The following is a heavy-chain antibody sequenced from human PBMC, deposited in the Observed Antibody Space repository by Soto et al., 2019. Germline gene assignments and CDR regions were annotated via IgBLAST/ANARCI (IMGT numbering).Heavy chain of an antibody. J-gene: IGHJ6*03. V-gene: IGHV1-8*01. CDR1: GYTFTSYD. CDR3: ARVIVATSYYYYYYMDV. CDR2: MNPNSGNT. Sequence: ASVKVSCKASGYTFTSYDINWVRQATGQGLEWMGWMNPNSGNTGYAQKFQGRVTMTRNTSISTAYMELSSLRSEDTAVYYCARVIVATSYYYYYYMDVWGKGTTGTVSS. D-gene: IGHD5-12*01.